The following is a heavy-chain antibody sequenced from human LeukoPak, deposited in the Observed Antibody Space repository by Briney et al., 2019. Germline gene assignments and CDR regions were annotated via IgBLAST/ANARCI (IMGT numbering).Heavy chain of an antibody. D-gene: IGHD3-10*01. CDR1: GFTFKNYW. CDR3: AKVAKYYYGSETYYFFEH. J-gene: IGHJ4*02. V-gene: IGHV3-7*01. Sequence: PGRSMRLSCAASGFTFKNYWMSWVRQAAGKGLGWVANIQQDGSEKYYVDSVKGRFTISRDNAKNSLYLQMNSLRVEDTAVYYCAKVAKYYYGSETYYFFEHWGQGTPVTASS. CDR2: IQQDGSEK.